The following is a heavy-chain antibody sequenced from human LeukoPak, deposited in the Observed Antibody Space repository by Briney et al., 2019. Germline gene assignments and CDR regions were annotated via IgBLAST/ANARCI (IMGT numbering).Heavy chain of an antibody. CDR2: ISGGGGST. V-gene: IGHV3-23*01. Sequence: GGSLRLSCAASGFTFSSYAMSCVHQAPGKGLEWVSAISGGGGSTYYADSVKGRFTISRDNSKNTLYLQMNSLRAEDTAVYYCAKDDSYSGYVYWGQGTLVTVSS. CDR1: GFTFSSYA. D-gene: IGHD5-12*01. J-gene: IGHJ4*02. CDR3: AKDDSYSGYVY.